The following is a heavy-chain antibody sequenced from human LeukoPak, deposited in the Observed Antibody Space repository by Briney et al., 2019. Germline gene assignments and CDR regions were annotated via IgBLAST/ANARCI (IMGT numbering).Heavy chain of an antibody. CDR1: GYTFTSYD. CDR3: ARAPDSSGYYSFDY. V-gene: IGHV1-8*01. D-gene: IGHD3-22*01. CDR2: MNPNSGNT. Sequence: ASVKVSCKASGYTFTSYDINWVRQATGQGLGWMGWMNPNSGNTGYAQKFQGRVTMTRNTSISTAYMELSSLRSEDTAVYYCARAPDSSGYYSFDYWGQGTLVTVSS. J-gene: IGHJ4*02.